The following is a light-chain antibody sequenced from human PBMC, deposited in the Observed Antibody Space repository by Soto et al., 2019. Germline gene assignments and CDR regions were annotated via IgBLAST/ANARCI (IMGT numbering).Light chain of an antibody. Sequence: EIVLTQSPATLSLSPGERATLSCRASQSVSSYLAWYQQKPGQAPRLLIYDASNRATGIPARFSGSGSGTDFTLTISRLEPEDFAVYYCQQRSNLPRGVFTFGPGNKVDIK. CDR2: DAS. CDR1: QSVSSY. V-gene: IGKV3-11*01. J-gene: IGKJ3*01. CDR3: QQRSNLPRGVFT.